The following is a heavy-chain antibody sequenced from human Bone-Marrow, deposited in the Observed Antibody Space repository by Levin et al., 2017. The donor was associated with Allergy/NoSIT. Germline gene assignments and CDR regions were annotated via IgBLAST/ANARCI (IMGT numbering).Heavy chain of an antibody. D-gene: IGHD6-13*01. CDR1: GFTFSRYA. Sequence: GESLRLSCAASGFTFSRYAMHWVRQAPGKGLEWVAVISYDGSNKYYADSVKGRFTISRDNSKNTLYLQMNSLRAEDTAVYYCARERYSSILYYFDYWGQGTLVTVSS. V-gene: IGHV3-30-3*01. J-gene: IGHJ4*02. CDR2: ISYDGSNK. CDR3: ARERYSSILYYFDY.